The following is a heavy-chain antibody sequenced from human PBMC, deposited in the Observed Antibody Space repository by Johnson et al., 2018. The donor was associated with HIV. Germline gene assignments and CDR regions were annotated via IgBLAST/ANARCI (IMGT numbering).Heavy chain of an antibody. Sequence: QVQLVESGGGVVQPGGSLRLSCAASGFTFSSYGMHWVRQAPGKGLEWVAFTRYDGSNKYYADSVKGRFTISRDNSKNTLYLQMNSLRAEDTAVYYCVKGMDSSSSHAFDIWGQGTMVTVSS. D-gene: IGHD6-6*01. CDR2: TRYDGSNK. CDR3: VKGMDSSSSHAFDI. V-gene: IGHV3-30*02. J-gene: IGHJ3*02. CDR1: GFTFSSYG.